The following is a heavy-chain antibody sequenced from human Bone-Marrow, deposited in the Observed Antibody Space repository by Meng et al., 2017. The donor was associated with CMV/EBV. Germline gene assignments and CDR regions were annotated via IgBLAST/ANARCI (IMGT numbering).Heavy chain of an antibody. CDR1: GHTFTGYY. J-gene: IGHJ4*02. Sequence: VQAVQTGAEEKKRGASVKVSCKASGHTFTGYYMHWVRQAPGQGLEWMGWINPNSGGTNYAQKFQGRVTMTRDTSISTAYMKLSRLRSDDTAVYYCARAHCSSTSCLIDYWGQGTLVTVSS. D-gene: IGHD2-2*01. CDR2: INPNSGGT. V-gene: IGHV1-2*02. CDR3: ARAHCSSTSCLIDY.